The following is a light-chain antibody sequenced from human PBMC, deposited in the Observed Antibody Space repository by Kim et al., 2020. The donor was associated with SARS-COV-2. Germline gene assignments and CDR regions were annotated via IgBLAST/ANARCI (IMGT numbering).Light chain of an antibody. J-gene: IGLJ3*02. CDR1: NIGSKN. Sequence: PGKTASITCGGNNIGSKNVHWYQQKTGQAPVLVIYNYRDRPSGVPERFSGSNSGTTATLSIRRAEAGDEADYYCQVWDNNDALLWVFGGGTQLTVL. CDR3: QVWDNNDALLWV. V-gene: IGLV3-21*04. CDR2: NYR.